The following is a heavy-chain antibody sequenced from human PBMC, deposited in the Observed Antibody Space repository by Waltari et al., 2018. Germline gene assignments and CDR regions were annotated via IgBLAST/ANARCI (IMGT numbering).Heavy chain of an antibody. CDR3: ARDRILGGGSWFDP. D-gene: IGHD3-16*01. CDR1: GGSISSSSYY. CDR2: IYYSGSI. Sequence: QLQLQESGPGLVKPSETLSLTCTVSGGSISSSSYYWGWIRQPPGKGLEWIGSIYYSGSIYYNPSLKVRVTISVDTTKNQFSLKLSSVTAADTAVYYCARDRILGGGSWFDPWGQGTLVTVSS. J-gene: IGHJ5*02. V-gene: IGHV4-39*07.